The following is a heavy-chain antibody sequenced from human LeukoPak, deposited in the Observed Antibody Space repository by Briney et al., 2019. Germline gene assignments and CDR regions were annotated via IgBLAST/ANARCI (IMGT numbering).Heavy chain of an antibody. CDR1: GGSISSYY. CDR3: ARAGGFFSPFGY. CDR2: IYYSGST. Sequence: KTSETLSLTCTVSGGSISSYYWSWIRQHPGKGLEWIGYIYYSGSTYYNPSLKSRVTISVDTSKNQFSLKLSSVTAADTAVYYCARAGGFFSPFGYWGQGTLVTVSS. D-gene: IGHD3-16*01. J-gene: IGHJ4*02. V-gene: IGHV4-59*06.